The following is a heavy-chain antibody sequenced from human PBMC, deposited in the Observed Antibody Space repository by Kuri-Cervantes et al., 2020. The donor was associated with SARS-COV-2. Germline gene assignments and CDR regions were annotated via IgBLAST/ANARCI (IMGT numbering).Heavy chain of an antibody. D-gene: IGHD6-13*01. CDR2: ISWDGGST. J-gene: IGHJ4*02. V-gene: IGHV3-43D*03. Sequence: GESLKISCAASGFTFDDYAMHWVRQAPGKGLEWVSLISWDGGSTYYADSVKGRFTISRDNSKNSLYLQMNSLRAEDTALYYCAKDATAAAGTPGYFDYWGQGTLVTVSS. CDR3: AKDATAAAGTPGYFDY. CDR1: GFTFDDYA.